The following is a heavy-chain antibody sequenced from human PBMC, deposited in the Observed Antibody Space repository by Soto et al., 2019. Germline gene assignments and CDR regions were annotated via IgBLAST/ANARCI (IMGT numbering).Heavy chain of an antibody. V-gene: IGHV1-2*02. J-gene: IGHJ6*02. D-gene: IGHD5-18*01. CDR2: INLNSGGT. CDR1: GYSFTGYF. CDR3: ARGGDTAMVYHGMDV. Sequence: SVKVSCKASGYSFTGYFTQWVRQAPGQGLEWMGWINLNSGGTNYAQKFQGRVTMTRDTSISTAYMELSRLRSDDTAVYYCARGGDTAMVYHGMDVWGQGTTVTVSS.